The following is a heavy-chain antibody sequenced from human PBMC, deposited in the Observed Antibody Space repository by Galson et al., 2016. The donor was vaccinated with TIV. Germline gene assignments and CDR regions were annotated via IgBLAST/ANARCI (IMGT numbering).Heavy chain of an antibody. D-gene: IGHD6-6*01. CDR3: ATLPYSSPSDWFGP. CDR2: IVGGGYST. J-gene: IGHJ5*02. Sequence: SLRLSCAASGFTFSDYAMNWVRQAPGKGLEWVSVIVGGGYSTHYADSVEGRFTISRDNSNNMVYLQMNSLRAEDMAIYYCATLPYSSPSDWFGPWGQGTLVTVSS. V-gene: IGHV3-23*01. CDR1: GFTFSDYA.